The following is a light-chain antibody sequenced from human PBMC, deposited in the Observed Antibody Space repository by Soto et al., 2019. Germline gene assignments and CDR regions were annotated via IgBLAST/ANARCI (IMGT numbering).Light chain of an antibody. CDR3: QQTYSGRT. V-gene: IGKV1-39*01. J-gene: IGKJ1*01. Sequence: DIQMTQSPSSLTASVGDTVTITCRTSQNIVNYVNWYQQRPGKAPDLLISAASTLQSGDPSRFSGSGSGTVFTLTISSLQPEDFATYYCQQTYSGRTFGQGTRLEIK. CDR1: QNIVNY. CDR2: AAS.